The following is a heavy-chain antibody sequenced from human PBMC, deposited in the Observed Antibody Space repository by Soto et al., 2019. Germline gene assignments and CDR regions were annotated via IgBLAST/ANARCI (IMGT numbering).Heavy chain of an antibody. V-gene: IGHV4-39*01. CDR3: SRRYSFGSGKYGVDV. Sequence: PSQTLSLTRTVSGGSISSSKNYWGWIRQPPGKGLEWIGTISYSGSTYYNPSLNGRVIISADTSKNQFSLKLSSLTAADTAVYYCSRRYSFGSGKYGVDVWGQGTMVTVSS. CDR1: GGSISSSKNY. D-gene: IGHD3-10*01. J-gene: IGHJ6*02. CDR2: ISYSGST.